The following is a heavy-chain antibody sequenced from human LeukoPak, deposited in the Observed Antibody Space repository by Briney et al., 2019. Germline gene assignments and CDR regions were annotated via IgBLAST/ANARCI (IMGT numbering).Heavy chain of an antibody. V-gene: IGHV1-18*01. CDR3: ARDLGALAAAGTGASVY. D-gene: IGHD6-13*01. J-gene: IGHJ4*02. Sequence: ASVNVSCKASGYTFTSYGISWVRQAPGQGLEWMGWISAYNGNTNYAQKLQGRVTMTTDTSTSTAYMELRSLRSDDTAVYYWARDLGALAAAGTGASVYWGQGTLVTVSS. CDR1: GYTFTSYG. CDR2: ISAYNGNT.